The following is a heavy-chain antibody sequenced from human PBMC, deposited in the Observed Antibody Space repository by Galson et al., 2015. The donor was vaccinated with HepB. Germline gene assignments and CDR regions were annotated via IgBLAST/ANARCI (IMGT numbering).Heavy chain of an antibody. Sequence: SVKVSCKASGYTFTAYYMHWVRQAPGQGLEWMGRINPNSGVTDYAQKFQGRVTMTRDTSISTAYMDLRTLRSDDTAVYYCARGGSYSYGLYWGQGTLVTVSS. D-gene: IGHD5-18*01. V-gene: IGHV1-2*06. CDR1: GYTFTAYY. CDR2: INPNSGVT. CDR3: ARGGSYSYGLY. J-gene: IGHJ4*02.